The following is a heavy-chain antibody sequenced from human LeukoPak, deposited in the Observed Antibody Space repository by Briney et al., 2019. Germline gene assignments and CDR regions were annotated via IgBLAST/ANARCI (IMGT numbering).Heavy chain of an antibody. V-gene: IGHV3-11*03. CDR3: AKSGGALDY. Sequence: GGSLRLSCAVSGFSFSDSYMSWIREAPGKGPEWLSYISSSSTYTNYADSVKGRFTISRDDAKNSLYLQMNSLRAEDTAVYYCAKSGGALDYWGQGTLVTVSS. CDR1: GFSFSDSY. CDR2: ISSSSTYT. D-gene: IGHD3-16*01. J-gene: IGHJ4*02.